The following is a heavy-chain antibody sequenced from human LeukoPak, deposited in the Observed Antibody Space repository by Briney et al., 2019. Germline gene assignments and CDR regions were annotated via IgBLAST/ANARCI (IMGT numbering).Heavy chain of an antibody. V-gene: IGHV3-23*01. J-gene: IGHJ6*03. CDR1: GFTFTTYS. CDR3: AKAADQYYYYYFYYMDV. D-gene: IGHD2-2*01. Sequence: GGSLRLSCEASGFTFTTYSMTWVRQAPGKGLEWVSTISGSGDSTYYTDSVKGRFTISRDDSKNTLYLQMNSLRVEDTAVYYCAKAADQYYYYYFYYMDVWGKGTTVTVSS. CDR2: ISGSGDST.